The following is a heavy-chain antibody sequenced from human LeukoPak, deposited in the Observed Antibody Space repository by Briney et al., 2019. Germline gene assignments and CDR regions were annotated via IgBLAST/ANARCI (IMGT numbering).Heavy chain of an antibody. V-gene: IGHV1-24*01. Sequence: ASVKVSCKVSGYTLTELSMHWVRQAPGKGLEWMGGFDPEDGETIYAQKFQGRVTMTEDTSTDTAYMELSSLRSEDTAVYYCARGGTNWNYVSYYYGMDVWGQGTTVTVSS. CDR3: ARGGTNWNYVSYYYGMDV. CDR2: FDPEDGET. J-gene: IGHJ6*02. D-gene: IGHD1-7*01. CDR1: GYTLTELS.